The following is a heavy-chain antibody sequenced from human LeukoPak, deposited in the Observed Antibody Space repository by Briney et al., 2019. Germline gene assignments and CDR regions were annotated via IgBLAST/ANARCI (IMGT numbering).Heavy chain of an antibody. CDR3: AKVAGCSSTSCYKAADY. CDR2: IRYDGSNK. CDR1: GFTFSSYG. V-gene: IGHV3-30*02. J-gene: IGHJ4*02. Sequence: GGSLRLSCAASGFTFSSYGMHWVRQAPGKGLERVAFIRYDGSNKYYADSVKGRFTISRDNSKNTLYLQMNSLRAEDTAVYYCAKVAGCSSTSCYKAADYWGQGTLVTVSS. D-gene: IGHD2-2*02.